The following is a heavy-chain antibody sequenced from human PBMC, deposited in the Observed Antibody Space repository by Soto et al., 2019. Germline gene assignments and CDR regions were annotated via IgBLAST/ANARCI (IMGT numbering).Heavy chain of an antibody. V-gene: IGHV4-31*03. CDR3: AREGYCSGGSCNRSS. CDR2: IYYSGST. J-gene: IGHJ5*02. Sequence: QVQLQESGPGLVKPSQTLSLTCTVSGGSISSGGYYWSWISQHPGKGLEWIGYIYYSGSTYYNPSLKSRVTISVDTSKNQFSLKLSSVTAADTAVYYCAREGYCSGGSCNRSSWGQGTLVTVSS. D-gene: IGHD2-15*01. CDR1: GGSISSGGYY.